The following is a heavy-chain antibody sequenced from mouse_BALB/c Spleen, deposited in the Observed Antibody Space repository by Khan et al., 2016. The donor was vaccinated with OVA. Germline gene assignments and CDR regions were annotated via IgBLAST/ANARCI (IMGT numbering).Heavy chain of an antibody. CDR2: ICGDGST. V-gene: IGHV2-3*01. J-gene: IGHJ4*01. Sequence: QVQLKESGPGLVAPSQSLSITCSISGFSLTSYGVNWVRQPPGKGLEWLGVICGDGSTNYHSTLKSRLIITKDNSKRQVFLTLHSLQTDDTATYYCAKCTPDYYSKDYWGQGTSVTVSS. CDR1: GFSLTSYG. CDR3: AKCTPDYYSKDY.